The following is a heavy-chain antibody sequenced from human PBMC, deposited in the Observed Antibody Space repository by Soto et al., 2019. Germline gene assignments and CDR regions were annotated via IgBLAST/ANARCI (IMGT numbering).Heavy chain of an antibody. CDR1: GDTFSSYA. D-gene: IGHD2-21*01. V-gene: IGHV1-69*08. J-gene: IGHJ6*02. Sequence: QVQLVQSGAELKKTGSSVKVSCRASGDTFSSYAVNWVRQAPGRGLEWMGRIITVLGTTDYAQNFKCRLTITAEKSTKTVYMEMSSLRSEDTAVYYCARRRYCGYDCYHKHYYGMDVWGQGTTVTVAS. CDR2: IITVLGTT. CDR3: ARRRYCGYDCYHKHYYGMDV.